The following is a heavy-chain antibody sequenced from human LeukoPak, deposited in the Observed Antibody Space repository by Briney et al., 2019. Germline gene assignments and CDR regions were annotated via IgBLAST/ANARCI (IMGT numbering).Heavy chain of an antibody. J-gene: IGHJ6*02. D-gene: IGHD5-12*01. CDR1: GGSFSSSSYS. V-gene: IGHV4-39*01. Sequence: SETLSLTCIVSGGSFSSSSYSWAWIRQSPGKGLEWIGTIYYSGSTYYNPSLKSRVTISVDTSKNQFSLNLSSVTAADTAVFHCARRGFSGHGSIYAMDVWGQGTTVTVSS. CDR3: ARRGFSGHGSIYAMDV. CDR2: IYYSGST.